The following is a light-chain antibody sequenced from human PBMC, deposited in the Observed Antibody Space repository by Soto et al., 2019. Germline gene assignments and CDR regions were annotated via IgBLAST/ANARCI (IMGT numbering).Light chain of an antibody. CDR2: GAS. J-gene: IGKJ5*01. V-gene: IGKV3D-15*01. CDR3: QQYHNWPPIT. Sequence: IVMTQSPVTLSVSPGERATLSCRASQFVSSNVAWYQQKPGQAPRLLIYGASTRATGIPARFSGSGSGTEFTLTISNLQSEDFAVYFCQQYHNWPPITFGQGTRLEIK. CDR1: QFVSSN.